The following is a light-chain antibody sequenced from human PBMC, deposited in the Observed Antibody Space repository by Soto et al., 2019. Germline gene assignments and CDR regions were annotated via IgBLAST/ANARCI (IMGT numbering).Light chain of an antibody. CDR1: QSVRNNY. V-gene: IGKV3-20*01. J-gene: IGKJ1*01. CDR3: QQYGSSGT. Sequence: IVLTQSPGSQPLSPGERATLSCRASQSVRNNYLAWSQQKPGQAPRLLIYGASNSATGIPDRFSGSGSGTDFTLTISRMEPEDFAVYYCQQYGSSGTFRQGTKVDIK. CDR2: GAS.